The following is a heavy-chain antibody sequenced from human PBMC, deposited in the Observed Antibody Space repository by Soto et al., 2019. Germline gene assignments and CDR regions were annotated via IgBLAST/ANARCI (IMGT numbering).Heavy chain of an antibody. CDR3: AKDEGRYTYGLRDC. D-gene: IGHD5-18*01. CDR1: GLTFSNYG. CDR2: IWYDGSYK. V-gene: IGHV3-33*06. Sequence: PGGSLRLSCAASGLTFSNYGMHWVRQAPGKGLEWVAVIWYDGSYKYYADSVKGRFTISRDNSRTTLYLQMNSLRAEDTAVYYCAKDEGRYTYGLRDCWGQGTLVTVSS. J-gene: IGHJ4*02.